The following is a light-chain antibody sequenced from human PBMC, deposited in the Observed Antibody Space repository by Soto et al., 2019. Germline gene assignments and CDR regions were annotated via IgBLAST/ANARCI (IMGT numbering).Light chain of an antibody. V-gene: IGLV1-44*01. Sequence: QSVLTQPPSASGTPGQRVTISCSGSNSNIGSNTVNWYQQLPGTAPKLLIYYDNLRPSGVPDRISGSKSGTSASLAISGLQSDDEADYYCAAWDDSLKGVVFGGGTKLTVL. CDR3: AAWDDSLKGVV. CDR1: NSNIGSNT. CDR2: YDN. J-gene: IGLJ2*01.